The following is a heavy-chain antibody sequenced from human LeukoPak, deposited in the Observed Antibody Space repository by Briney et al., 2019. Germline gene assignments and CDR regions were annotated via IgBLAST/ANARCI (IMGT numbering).Heavy chain of an antibody. Sequence: PGGSLRLSCAASGFTFSSYGMHWVRQAPGKGLEWVAFIRYDGSNKYYADSVKGRFTISRDNSKNTLYLQMNSLRAEDTAVYYCAKEGGYSYGYGQIDYWGQGTLVTVSS. CDR3: AKEGGYSYGYGQIDY. CDR2: IRYDGSNK. D-gene: IGHD5-18*01. J-gene: IGHJ4*02. CDR1: GFTFSSYG. V-gene: IGHV3-30*02.